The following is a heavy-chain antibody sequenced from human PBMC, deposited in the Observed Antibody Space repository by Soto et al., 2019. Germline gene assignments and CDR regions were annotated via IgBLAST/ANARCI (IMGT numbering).Heavy chain of an antibody. CDR1: VFTFSSYS. CDR2: ISSSSSTI. J-gene: IGHJ6*03. CDR3: ARAARPYYYYYMDV. Sequence: PGGSLRLSCAASVFTFSSYSMNWVRQAPGKGLEWVSYISSSSSTIYYADSVKGRFTISRDNAKNSLYLQMNSLRAEDTAVYYCARAARPYYYYYMDVWGKGTTVTVSS. V-gene: IGHV3-48*01. D-gene: IGHD6-6*01.